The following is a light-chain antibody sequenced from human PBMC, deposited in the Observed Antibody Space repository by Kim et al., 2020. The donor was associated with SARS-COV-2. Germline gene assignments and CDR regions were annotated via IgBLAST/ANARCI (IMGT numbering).Light chain of an antibody. CDR2: QAS. CDR3: HQYNSYSPT. Sequence: ASVGDTVTITCRASQSINSWLAWYQQKPGKAPNLLIYQASSLQSGVPSRFSGSGSGTEFTLTISSLQPDDFATYYCHQYNSYSPTFGQGTKVEIK. J-gene: IGKJ1*01. V-gene: IGKV1-5*03. CDR1: QSINSW.